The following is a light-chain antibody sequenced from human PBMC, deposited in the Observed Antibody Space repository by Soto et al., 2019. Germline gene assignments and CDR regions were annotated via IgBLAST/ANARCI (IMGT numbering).Light chain of an antibody. Sequence: EIVLTQSPATLSLSPGESATLSCRASQSVSSSQVAWYQLKPGQAPRLLIYGASSRATGIPDRFSGVGSETYFTLTIIGLEPVDCAVYYCQQYATSPHTFGQGTKLEIK. CDR2: GAS. CDR1: QSVSSSQ. V-gene: IGKV3-20*01. J-gene: IGKJ2*01. CDR3: QQYATSPHT.